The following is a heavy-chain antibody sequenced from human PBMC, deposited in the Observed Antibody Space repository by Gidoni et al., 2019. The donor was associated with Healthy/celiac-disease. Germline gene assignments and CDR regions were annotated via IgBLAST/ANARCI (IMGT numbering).Heavy chain of an antibody. J-gene: IGHJ3*02. V-gene: IGHV3-30-3*01. Sequence: QVQLVESGGGVVQPGRSLRLSCAASGFTFSSYAMHWVRQAPGKGLEWVAVRSYDGSNKYYADSVKGRFTISRDNSKNTLYLQMNSLRAEDTAVYYCARGWYSSGWYDAFDIWGQGTMVTVSS. CDR1: GFTFSSYA. D-gene: IGHD6-19*01. CDR2: RSYDGSNK. CDR3: ARGWYSSGWYDAFDI.